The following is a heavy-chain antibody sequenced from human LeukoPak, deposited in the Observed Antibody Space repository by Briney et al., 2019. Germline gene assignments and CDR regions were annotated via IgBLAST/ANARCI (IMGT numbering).Heavy chain of an antibody. D-gene: IGHD3-22*01. CDR3: ARAVVDSSGIPSATFDY. V-gene: IGHV4-59*11. Sequence: SETLSLTCTVSGGSIIIHYWSWIRPPPGKGLEWIGYIYYSGSTNYNPSLKSRVTISVDTSKNQFSLKLSSVTAADTAVYYCARAVVDSSGIPSATFDYWGQGTLVTVSS. J-gene: IGHJ4*02. CDR1: GGSIIIHY. CDR2: IYYSGST.